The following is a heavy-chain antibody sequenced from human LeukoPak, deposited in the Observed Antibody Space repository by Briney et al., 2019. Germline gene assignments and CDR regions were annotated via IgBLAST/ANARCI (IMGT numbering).Heavy chain of an antibody. V-gene: IGHV1-69*05. CDR3: ATITGTNIGGDYYYYMDV. D-gene: IGHD1-7*01. CDR2: IIPIFGTA. J-gene: IGHJ6*03. Sequence: GSSVKVSCKASGGAFSSYAISWVRQAPGQGLEWMGGIIPIFGTANYAQKFQGRVTITTDESTSTAYMELSSLRSEDTAVYYCATITGTNIGGDYYYYMDVWGKGTTVTVSS. CDR1: GGAFSSYA.